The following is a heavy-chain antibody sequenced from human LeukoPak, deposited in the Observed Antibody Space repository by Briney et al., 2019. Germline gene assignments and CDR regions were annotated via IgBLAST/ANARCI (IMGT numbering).Heavy chain of an antibody. Sequence: GEFLKISCKGSGYSFTSYWIGWVRQMPGKGLEWMGIIYPGDSDTRYSPSFQGQVTISADKSISTAYLQWSSLKASDTAMYYCARPLYYYGSGSYLYYFDYWGQGTLVTVSS. CDR2: IYPGDSDT. J-gene: IGHJ4*02. CDR3: ARPLYYYGSGSYLYYFDY. D-gene: IGHD3-10*01. V-gene: IGHV5-51*01. CDR1: GYSFTSYW.